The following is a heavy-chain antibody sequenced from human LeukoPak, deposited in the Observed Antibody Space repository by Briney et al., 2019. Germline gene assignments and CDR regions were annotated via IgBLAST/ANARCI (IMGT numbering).Heavy chain of an antibody. CDR1: GFTFSTYW. J-gene: IGHJ4*02. D-gene: IGHD2-15*01. V-gene: IGHV3-7*01. CDR2: IKEDGSDT. CDR3: ASDRAYSQFDY. Sequence: GGSLRLSCAASGFTFSTYWMDWVRQAPGKGLEWVASIKEDGSDTNYVGSVRGRFTVSRDNTKNSLYLQMNSLRAGDTAVYYCASDRAYSQFDYWGQGTLVTVSS.